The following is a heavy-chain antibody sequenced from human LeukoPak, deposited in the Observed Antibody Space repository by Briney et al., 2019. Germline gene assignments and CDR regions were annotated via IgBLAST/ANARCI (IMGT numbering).Heavy chain of an antibody. J-gene: IGHJ4*02. Sequence: GGSLRLSCAASGFTFSNYWMSWVRQAPGKGLEWVANIKPDGSEKYYVDSVKGRFTISRDNAKNSLYLQMNSLRAEDTAVYYCAREGLGVALQTAIPFDYWGQGTLVTVSS. CDR2: IKPDGSEK. CDR3: AREGLGVALQTAIPFDY. V-gene: IGHV3-7*01. D-gene: IGHD2-2*02. CDR1: GFTFSNYW.